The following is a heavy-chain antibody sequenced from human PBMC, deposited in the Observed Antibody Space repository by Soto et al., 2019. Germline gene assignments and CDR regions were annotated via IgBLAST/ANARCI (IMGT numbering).Heavy chain of an antibody. CDR3: AAGAGGRAPFQH. CDR2: SRNKANRYTT. CDR1: GFIFSYHF. V-gene: IGHV3-72*01. D-gene: IGHD2-15*01. Sequence: PGGSLRLSCAASGFIFSYHFMDWVRQAPGKGLEWVGRSRNKANRYTTQYAASVQGRFSISRDESKNLLFLQMSSLKSEDTAVYYCAAGAGGRAPFQHWSQGTLVTVSS. J-gene: IGHJ1*01.